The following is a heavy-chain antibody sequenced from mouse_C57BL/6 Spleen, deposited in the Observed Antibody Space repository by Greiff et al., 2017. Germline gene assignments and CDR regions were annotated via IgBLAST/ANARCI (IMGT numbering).Heavy chain of an antibody. CDR3: TTCTCYYLYAMDY. D-gene: IGHD2-3*01. CDR2: IDPEDGDT. V-gene: IGHV14-1*01. Sequence: EVQLQQSGAELVRPGASVKLSCTASGFNFTDYYMHWVKQRPEQGLEWIGRIDPEDGDTDYTPKFPGKATMTADTSSNTAYLQLSSLTSEDTAVYYCTTCTCYYLYAMDYWGQGTSVTVSS. J-gene: IGHJ4*01. CDR1: GFNFTDYY.